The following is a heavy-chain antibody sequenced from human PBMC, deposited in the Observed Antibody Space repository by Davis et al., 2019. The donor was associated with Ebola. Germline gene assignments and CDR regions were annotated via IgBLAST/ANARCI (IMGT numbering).Heavy chain of an antibody. CDR3: ARDRGYSSGLNY. V-gene: IGHV3-7*01. D-gene: IGHD6-25*01. Sequence: GESLKISCAASGFTFSSYSMNWVRQAPGKGLEWVANIKQDGSEKYYVDSVKGRFTISRDNAKNSLYLQMNSLRAEDTAVYYCARDRGYSSGLNYWGQGTLVTVSS. CDR2: IKQDGSEK. CDR1: GFTFSSYS. J-gene: IGHJ4*02.